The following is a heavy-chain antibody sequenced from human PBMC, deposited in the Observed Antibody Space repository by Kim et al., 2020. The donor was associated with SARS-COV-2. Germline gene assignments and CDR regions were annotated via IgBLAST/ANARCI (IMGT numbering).Heavy chain of an antibody. CDR3: RVAVDY. Sequence: GGSLRLSCTGSGFSFGDYAMSWVRQAPGKGLEWVGFIRRKSSGGTTDYAASVKGRFTISRDDSKSIAYLQMNSLKTEDTAVYYCRVAVDYWGQGTLVTVSS. CDR1: GFSFGDYA. CDR2: IRRKSSGGTT. J-gene: IGHJ4*02. V-gene: IGHV3-49*04.